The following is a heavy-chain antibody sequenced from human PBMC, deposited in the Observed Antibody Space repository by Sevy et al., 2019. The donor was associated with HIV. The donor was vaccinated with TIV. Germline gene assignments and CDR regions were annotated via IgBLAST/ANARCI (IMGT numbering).Heavy chain of an antibody. Sequence: SETLSLTCTVSGGSVSSGSYYWSWIRQPPGKGLEWIGYIYYSGSTNYNPSLKSRVTISVDTSKNQFSLKLSSVTAADTTVYYCATRGGYYYSNWGQGTLVTVSS. J-gene: IGHJ4*02. CDR3: ATRGGYYYSN. V-gene: IGHV4-61*01. D-gene: IGHD3-22*01. CDR2: IYYSGST. CDR1: GGSVSSGSYY.